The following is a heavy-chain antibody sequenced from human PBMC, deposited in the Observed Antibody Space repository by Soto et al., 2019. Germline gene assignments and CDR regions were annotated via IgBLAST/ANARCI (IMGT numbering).Heavy chain of an antibody. CDR1: GFTXSSYG. V-gene: IGHV3-33*01. J-gene: IGHJ3*02. CDR3: ARNRQTVTTRNDAFDI. D-gene: IGHD4-4*01. CDR2: IWYDGSNK. Sequence: GGSLRLSCAASGFTXSSYGMHWVRQAPGKGLEWVAVIWYDGSNKYYADSVKGRFTISRDNSKNTLYLQMNSLRAEDTAVYYCARNRQTVTTRNDAFDIWGQGTMVTVSS.